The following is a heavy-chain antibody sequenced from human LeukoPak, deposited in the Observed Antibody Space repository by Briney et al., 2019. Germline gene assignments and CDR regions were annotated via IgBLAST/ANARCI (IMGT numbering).Heavy chain of an antibody. V-gene: IGHV4-34*01. D-gene: IGHD5-18*01. J-gene: IGHJ4*02. Sequence: TSETLSLTCAVYGGSFSGYYWSWIRQPPGKGLEWIGSIYYSGSTYYNPSLKSRVTISVDTSKNQFSLKLSSVTAADTAVYYCARDSSGYSYAIFDYWGQGTLVTVSS. CDR3: ARDSSGYSYAIFDY. CDR2: IYYSGST. CDR1: GGSFSGYY.